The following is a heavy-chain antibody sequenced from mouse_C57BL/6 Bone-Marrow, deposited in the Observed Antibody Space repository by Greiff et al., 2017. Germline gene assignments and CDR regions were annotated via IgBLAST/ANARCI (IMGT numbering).Heavy chain of an antibody. V-gene: IGHV1-39*01. D-gene: IGHD2-4*01. CDR1: GYSFTDYN. CDR3: ARSYDYDYAIDN. CDR2: FNPNYGTT. J-gene: IGHJ4*01. Sequence: VQLQQSGPELVKPGASVKISCKASGYSFTDYNMNWVKQSKGKRLEWIGVFNPNYGTTSYNQKFKGKDTLTVDQSTNPAYMQLNSLTSEDYAVYFCARSYDYDYAIDNWGQGTSVTVSS.